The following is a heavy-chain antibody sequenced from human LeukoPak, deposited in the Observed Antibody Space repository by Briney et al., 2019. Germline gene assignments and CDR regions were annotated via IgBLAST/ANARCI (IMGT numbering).Heavy chain of an antibody. CDR3: AKLGCYDFWSGYCLVYAFDI. V-gene: IGHV3-21*04. Sequence: GGSLRLSCAASGFTFSSYSMNWVRQAPGKGLEWVSSISSSSSYIYYADSVKGRFTISRDNSKNTLYLQMNSLRAEDTAVYYCAKLGCYDFWSGYCLVYAFDIWGQGTMVTVSS. CDR2: ISSSSSYI. D-gene: IGHD3-3*01. CDR1: GFTFSSYS. J-gene: IGHJ3*02.